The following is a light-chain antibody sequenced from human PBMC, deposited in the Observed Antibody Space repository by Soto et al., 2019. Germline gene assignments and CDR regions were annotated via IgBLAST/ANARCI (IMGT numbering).Light chain of an antibody. J-gene: IGKJ2*01. CDR3: EQGSNWYT. CDR1: QSVSSY. Sequence: EIVLTQSPATLSLSPGERATLSCRASQSVSSYLAWYQQKPGQAPRLLIYDASNRATGIPARFSGSGSGTDFTRTISSLEPEDFAVYYCEQGSNWYTFGQGTKLEIK. V-gene: IGKV3-11*01. CDR2: DAS.